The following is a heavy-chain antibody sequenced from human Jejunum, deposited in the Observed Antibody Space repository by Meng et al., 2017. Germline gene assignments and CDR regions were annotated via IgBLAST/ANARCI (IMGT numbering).Heavy chain of an antibody. CDR1: GWSISDYY. CDR3: ARGNEYSNYGADF. V-gene: IGHV4-34*01. J-gene: IGHJ4*02. D-gene: IGHD4-11*01. Sequence: QVKLQQWGAGLLKPSETLSLTCAVYGWSISDYYWTWIRQPPGKGLEWIGEINDSGSTTYTPPLKSRVTISVDTSKSQFYLRVSSVTAADTAVYYCARGNEYSNYGADFWGQGTLVTVSS. CDR2: INDSGST.